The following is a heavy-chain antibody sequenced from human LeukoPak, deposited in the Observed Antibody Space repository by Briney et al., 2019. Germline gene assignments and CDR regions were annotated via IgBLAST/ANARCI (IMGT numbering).Heavy chain of an antibody. D-gene: IGHD6-19*01. V-gene: IGHV1-3*03. J-gene: IGHJ5*02. CDR3: ARDLWGNAWYSFDP. Sequence: GASVKVSCKASGYPFTTYAMHWLRQAPGQRLEWVGWIDAGNGNTHYSQEFQGRVTITRDTSASTAYMKLSSLRSDDMAVYYCARDLWGNAWYSFDPWGQGTLVTVSS. CDR1: GYPFTTYA. CDR2: IDAGNGNT.